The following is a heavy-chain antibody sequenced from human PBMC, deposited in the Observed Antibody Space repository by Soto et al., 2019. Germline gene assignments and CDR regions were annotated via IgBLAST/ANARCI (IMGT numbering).Heavy chain of an antibody. D-gene: IGHD3-22*01. J-gene: IGHJ4*02. CDR3: ARAPTYYYDSSGPKFDY. V-gene: IGHV4-59*02. CDR1: GGSVSSDY. Sequence: PSETLSLTCTVSGGSVSSDYWSWVRQPPGKGLEWIGYIYYSGGTNYNPSLRSRVTISADTSKNQFSLKLTSVTAADTAVYYCARAPTYYYDSSGPKFDYWGQGTLVTVSS. CDR2: IYYSGGT.